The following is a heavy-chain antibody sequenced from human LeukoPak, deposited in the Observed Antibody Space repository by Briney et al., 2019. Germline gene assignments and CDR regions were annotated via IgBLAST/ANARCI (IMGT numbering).Heavy chain of an antibody. CDR2: IKQDGSEK. V-gene: IGHV3-7*01. J-gene: IGHJ4*02. CDR3: ARDSSSSFSFDY. Sequence: GGSLRLSCAASGFTFSYYWMSWVRQAPGKGLEWVANIKQDGSEKYYVDSVKGRFTISRDNAKNSLYLQMNSLRAEDTAVYYCARDSSSSFSFDYWGQGTLVTVSS. CDR1: GFTFSYYW. D-gene: IGHD6-6*01.